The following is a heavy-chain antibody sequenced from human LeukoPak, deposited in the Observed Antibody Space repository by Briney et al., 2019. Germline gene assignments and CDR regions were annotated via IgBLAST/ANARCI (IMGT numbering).Heavy chain of an antibody. CDR1: KFNFFSYG. CDR3: ARGLPREVTLDY. D-gene: IGHD2-21*02. CDR2: IFTDGSTT. Sequence: PAGGSLRLSCVASKFNFFSYGMQWVRQAPGKGLVWVSRIFTDGSTTSYADSVKGRFTISRDNARNTLYLQMNSLRVEDTAVYYCARGLPREVTLDYWGQGTLVTVSP. V-gene: IGHV3-74*01. J-gene: IGHJ4*01.